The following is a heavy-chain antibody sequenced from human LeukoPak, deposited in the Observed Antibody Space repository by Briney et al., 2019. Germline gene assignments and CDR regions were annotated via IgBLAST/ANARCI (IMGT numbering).Heavy chain of an antibody. J-gene: IGHJ3*02. Sequence: SETLSLTCTVSGGSISSYYWSWIRQPPGKGLEWIGYICYSGSTNYNPSLKSRITISVDTSKNQFSLKLSSVTAADTAVYYCARYSSGWYGALDIWGQGTMVTVSS. CDR1: GGSISSYY. CDR2: ICYSGST. V-gene: IGHV4-59*01. CDR3: ARYSSGWYGALDI. D-gene: IGHD6-19*01.